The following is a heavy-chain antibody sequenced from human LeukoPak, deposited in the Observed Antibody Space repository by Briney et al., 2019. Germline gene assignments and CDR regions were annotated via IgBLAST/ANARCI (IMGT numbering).Heavy chain of an antibody. CDR2: MHPNNGDT. V-gene: IGHV1-8*03. D-gene: IGHD2-2*01. CDR3: ARELIVLEPAARRYNYYMDV. CDR1: GYTFTSSN. J-gene: IGHJ6*03. Sequence: ASVKVSCKASGYTFTSSNINWVRQAPGQGLEWMAWMHPNNGDTGYAQKFQDRVTVTSNTSISTAYMELRSLTSEDTAVYYCARELIVLEPAARRYNYYMDVWGIGTTVSVSS.